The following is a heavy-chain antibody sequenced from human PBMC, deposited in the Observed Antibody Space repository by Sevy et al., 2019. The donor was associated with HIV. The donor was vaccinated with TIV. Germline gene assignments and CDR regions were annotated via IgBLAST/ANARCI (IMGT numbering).Heavy chain of an antibody. CDR2: IKQDGSEK. V-gene: IGHV3-7*04. D-gene: IGHD6-19*01. J-gene: IGHJ4*02. Sequence: GGSLRLSCAASGFTFNSYWMSWVRQAPGKGLEWVANIKQDGSEKYYVDSVKGRFSISRDNAKNSLYLQMISLRAEDTAVYYCARGIAVAGTAVFEYWGQGTLGTVAS. CDR1: GFTFNSYW. CDR3: ARGIAVAGTAVFEY.